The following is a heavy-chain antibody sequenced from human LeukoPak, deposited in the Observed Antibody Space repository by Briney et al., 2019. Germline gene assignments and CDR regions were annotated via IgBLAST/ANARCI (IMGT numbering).Heavy chain of an antibody. D-gene: IGHD3-16*02. CDR3: ATGFWGSLETDY. CDR1: GYTLTELS. CDR2: FDPEDGET. J-gene: IGHJ4*02. V-gene: IGHV1-24*01. Sequence: GASVKVSCKVSGYTLTELSMHWVRQAPGKGLEWMGGFDPEDGETIYAQKFQGRVTMTEDTSTDTAYMELSRLRSEDTAVYYCATGFWGSLETDYWGQGTLVTVSS.